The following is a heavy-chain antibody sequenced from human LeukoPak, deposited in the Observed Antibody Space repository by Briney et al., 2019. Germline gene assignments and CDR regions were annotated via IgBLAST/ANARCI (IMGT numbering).Heavy chain of an antibody. CDR3: ARTIVLRYFDWLLLDY. V-gene: IGHV1-69*01. CDR1: GGTFSSYA. CDR2: IIPIFGTA. D-gene: IGHD3-9*01. J-gene: IGHJ4*02. Sequence: SVKVSCKASGGTFSSYAISWVRQAPGQGLEWMGGIIPIFGTANYARKFQGRVTITADESTSTAYMELSSLRSEDTAVYYCARTIVLRYFDWLLLDYWGQGTLVTVSS.